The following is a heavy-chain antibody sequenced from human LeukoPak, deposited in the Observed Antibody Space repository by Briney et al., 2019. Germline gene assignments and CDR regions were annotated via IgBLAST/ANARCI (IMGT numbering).Heavy chain of an antibody. CDR3: ARGRYSSSWYEGVWFDP. J-gene: IGHJ5*02. V-gene: IGHV4-59*11. D-gene: IGHD6-13*01. CDR2: IYYSGST. CDR1: GGSISSHY. Sequence: SETLSLTCTVSGGSISSHYWSWIRQPPGKGLEWIGYIYYSGSTNYNPSLKSRVTISVDTSKNQFSLKLSSVTAADTAVYYCARGRYSSSWYEGVWFDPWGQGTLVTLSS.